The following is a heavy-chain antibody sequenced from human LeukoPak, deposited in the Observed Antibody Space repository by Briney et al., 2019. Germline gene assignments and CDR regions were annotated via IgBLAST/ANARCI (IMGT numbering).Heavy chain of an antibody. D-gene: IGHD3-16*01. CDR3: ARLISYYYYMDV. CDR2: IYYSGST. V-gene: IGHV4-34*01. Sequence: PSETLSLTCAVYGGSFSGYYWSWIRQPPGKGLEWIGSIYYSGSTYYNPSLKSRVTISVDTSKNQFSLKLSSVTAADTAVYYCARLISYYYYMDVWGKGTTVTISS. J-gene: IGHJ6*03. CDR1: GGSFSGYY.